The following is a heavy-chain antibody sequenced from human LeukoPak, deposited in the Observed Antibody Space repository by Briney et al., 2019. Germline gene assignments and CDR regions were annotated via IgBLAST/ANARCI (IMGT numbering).Heavy chain of an antibody. D-gene: IGHD5-18*01. CDR2: IIPIFGTA. Sequence: SVKVTCKASGGTFSSYAINWVRQAPAQGLEWMGRIIPIFGTANYAQKFQGRVTNTKDESTSTAYMELSSLRSEDTAVYYCARVTAMVPYYFDYWGQGTLVTVSS. CDR1: GGTFSSYA. J-gene: IGHJ4*02. CDR3: ARVTAMVPYYFDY. V-gene: IGHV1-69*05.